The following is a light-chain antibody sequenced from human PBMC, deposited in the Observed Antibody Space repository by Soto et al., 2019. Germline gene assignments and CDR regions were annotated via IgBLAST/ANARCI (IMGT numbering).Light chain of an antibody. Sequence: ETVLTQSPGTLSLSPGERATLSCRASQSVSSSYLAWYQQKPGQAPRLLIYGASSRATGIPDRFIGSGSGTDFTLTISRLEPEDFAVYSCQQYGSSPMYTFGQGTKLEIK. J-gene: IGKJ2*01. CDR2: GAS. CDR1: QSVSSSY. CDR3: QQYGSSPMYT. V-gene: IGKV3-20*01.